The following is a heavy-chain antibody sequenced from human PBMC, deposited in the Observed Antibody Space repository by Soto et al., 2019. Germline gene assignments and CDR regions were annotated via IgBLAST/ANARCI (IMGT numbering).Heavy chain of an antibody. J-gene: IGHJ3*02. Sequence: EVQLLESGGGLVQPGGSLRLSCAASGFTFSSYAMSWVRQAPGKGLEWASAISGSGGSTYYADSVKGRFTISRDNSKNTLYLQMNSLRAEDTAVYYCAKGTDEWNPPPRVDAFDIWGQGTMVTVSS. D-gene: IGHD1-1*01. CDR1: GFTFSSYA. CDR2: ISGSGGST. V-gene: IGHV3-23*01. CDR3: AKGTDEWNPPPRVDAFDI.